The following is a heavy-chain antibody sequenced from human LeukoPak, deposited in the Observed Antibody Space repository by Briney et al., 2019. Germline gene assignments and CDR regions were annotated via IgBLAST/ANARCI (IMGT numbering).Heavy chain of an antibody. CDR3: AELGITMIGGV. CDR1: GFTFSSYE. CDR2: ISSSGSTI. J-gene: IGHJ6*04. V-gene: IGHV3-48*03. Sequence: GGSLRLSCAASGFTFSSYEMNWVRQAPGKGLEWVSYISSSGSTIYYADSVKGRFTISRDSAKDSLYLQMNSLRAEDTAVYYCAELGITMIGGVWGKGTTVTISS. D-gene: IGHD3-10*02.